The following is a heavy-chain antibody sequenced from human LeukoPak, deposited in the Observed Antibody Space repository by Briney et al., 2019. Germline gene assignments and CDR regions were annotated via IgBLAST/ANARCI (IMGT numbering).Heavy chain of an antibody. D-gene: IGHD2-21*02. CDR1: GFTFSNYG. J-gene: IGHJ3*02. CDR3: AKDLNRIVVVTAILVGDAFDI. Sequence: PGGSLRLSCAASGFTFSNYGMNWVRQAPGKGLEWVSSISSSSSYIYYADSVKGRFTISRDNAKNSLYLQMNSLRAEDTAVYYCAKDLNRIVVVTAILVGDAFDIWGQGTMVTVSS. V-gene: IGHV3-21*04. CDR2: ISSSSSYI.